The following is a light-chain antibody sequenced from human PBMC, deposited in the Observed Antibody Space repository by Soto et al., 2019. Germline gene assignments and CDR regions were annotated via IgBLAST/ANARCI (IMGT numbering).Light chain of an antibody. J-gene: IGKJ4*01. CDR1: QSVSNRY. Sequence: EVVLTQSPGTLSLSPGEGATLSCRASQSVSNRYFAWYQQKPGQAPRLLIYGASNRATGIPDRFSGSGSGTDFTLTISRLEPEDFAVYYCQPYNNWPLTFGGGTKVDIK. V-gene: IGKV3-20*01. CDR2: GAS. CDR3: QPYNNWPLT.